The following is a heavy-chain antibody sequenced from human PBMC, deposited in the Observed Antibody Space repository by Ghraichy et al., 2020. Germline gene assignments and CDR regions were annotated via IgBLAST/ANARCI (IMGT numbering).Heavy chain of an antibody. CDR1: GGAFSGYY. D-gene: IGHD7-27*01. V-gene: IGHV4-34*01. CDR3: ARDEEGSGA. CDR2: INHGGST. J-gene: IGHJ5*02. Sequence: GKLRLSCAVYGGAFSGYYLHWIRPPPGKGLEWIGEINHGGSTNYNPSLKSRVTISLDTSKKQCSLKLTSVTAADTAVYYCARDEEGSGAWGQGTLVTVSS.